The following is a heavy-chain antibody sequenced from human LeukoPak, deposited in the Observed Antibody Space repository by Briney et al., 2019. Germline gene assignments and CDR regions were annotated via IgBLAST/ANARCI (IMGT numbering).Heavy chain of an antibody. J-gene: IGHJ4*02. CDR2: FDPEDGET. V-gene: IGHV1-24*01. CDR3: ATDHDYGDSIPGYFDY. CDR1: GYTLTELS. Sequence: APVKVSCTVSGYTLTELSMHLVRQAPGKGLEWTGGFDPEDGETIYAQKFQGRVTMTEDTSTDTAYMELSSLRSEDTAVYYCATDHDYGDSIPGYFDYWGQGTLVTVSS. D-gene: IGHD4-17*01.